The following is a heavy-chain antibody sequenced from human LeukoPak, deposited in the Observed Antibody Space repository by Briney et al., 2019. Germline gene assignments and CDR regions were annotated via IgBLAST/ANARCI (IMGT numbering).Heavy chain of an antibody. J-gene: IGHJ4*02. CDR2: INTDGRTT. Sequence: PGGSLRLSCAASGFTFRTYWMHWVRQAPGKGLVWVSRINTDGRTTNYADSVKGRFSISRDNAKNSLYLQMNSLRAEDTAVYYCARGTTVVGLFDYWGQGTLVTVSS. V-gene: IGHV3-74*01. D-gene: IGHD4-23*01. CDR1: GFTFRTYW. CDR3: ARGTTVVGLFDY.